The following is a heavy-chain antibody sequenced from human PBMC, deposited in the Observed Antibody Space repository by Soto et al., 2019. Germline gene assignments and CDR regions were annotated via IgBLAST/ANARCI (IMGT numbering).Heavy chain of an antibody. J-gene: IGHJ6*02. V-gene: IGHV1-2*04. CDR3: ARDRRGYYGSNADYYYGMDV. Sequence: GASVKVSCKASGYTFTGYYMHWVRQAPGQGLEWMGWINPNSGGTNYAQKFQGWVTMTRDTSISTACMELSRLRSDDTAVYYCARDRRGYYGSNADYYYGMDVWGQGTTVTVSS. D-gene: IGHD3-10*01. CDR2: INPNSGGT. CDR1: GYTFTGYY.